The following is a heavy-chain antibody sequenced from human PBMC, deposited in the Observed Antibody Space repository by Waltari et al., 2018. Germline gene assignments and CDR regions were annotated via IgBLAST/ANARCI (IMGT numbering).Heavy chain of an antibody. Sequence: EVQLVESGGGLVQPGGSLRLSCAASGFTFSSYWMNWVRHAPGKGRVWVSRINSDGSSTSYADSVKGRFTISRDNAKNTLYLQMNSLRAEDTAVYYCARDVGKPPLVYYGMDVWGQGTTVTVSS. CDR2: INSDGSST. J-gene: IGHJ6*02. CDR3: ARDVGKPPLVYYGMDV. CDR1: GFTFSSYW. V-gene: IGHV3-74*01.